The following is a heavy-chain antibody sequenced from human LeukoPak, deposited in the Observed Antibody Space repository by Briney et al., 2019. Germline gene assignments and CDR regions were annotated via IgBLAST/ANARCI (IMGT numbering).Heavy chain of an antibody. CDR2: IRYDGSNK. D-gene: IGHD2-2*01. J-gene: IGHJ4*02. V-gene: IGHV3-30*02. Sequence: GGSLRLSCAASGFTFGSYGMHWVRQAPGKGLEWVAFIRYDGSNKYYADSVKGRFTISRDNSKNTLYLQMNSLRAEDTAVYYCAKEVVVVPAAAFDYWGQGTLVTVSS. CDR3: AKEVVVVPAAAFDY. CDR1: GFTFGSYG.